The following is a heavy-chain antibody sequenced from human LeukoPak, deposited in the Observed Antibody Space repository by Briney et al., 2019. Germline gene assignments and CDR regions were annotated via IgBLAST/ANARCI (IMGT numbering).Heavy chain of an antibody. CDR1: GFTFSGSA. V-gene: IGHV3-73*01. CDR2: IRSKANSYAT. J-gene: IGHJ5*02. CDR3: TLVDDYVWGSYRNWFDP. D-gene: IGHD3-16*02. Sequence: GGSLRLSCAASGFTFSGSAMHWVRQASGKGLEWVGRIRSKANSYATAYAASVKGRFTISRDDSKNTAYLQMNSLKTEDTAVYYCTLVDDYVWGSYRNWFDPWGQGTLVTVSS.